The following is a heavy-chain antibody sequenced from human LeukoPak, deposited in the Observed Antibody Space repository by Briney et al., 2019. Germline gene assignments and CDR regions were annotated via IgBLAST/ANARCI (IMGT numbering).Heavy chain of an antibody. J-gene: IGHJ4*02. V-gene: IGHV3-23*01. Sequence: PSETLSLTCTVSGGSISSSSYYWGWIRQPPGKGLGWVSAISGSGGSTYYADSVKGRFTISRDNSKNTLYLQMNSLRAEDTAVYYCAKRGAHWGQGTLVTVSS. CDR2: ISGSGGST. CDR1: GGSISSSSYY. CDR3: AKRGAH. D-gene: IGHD2-15*01.